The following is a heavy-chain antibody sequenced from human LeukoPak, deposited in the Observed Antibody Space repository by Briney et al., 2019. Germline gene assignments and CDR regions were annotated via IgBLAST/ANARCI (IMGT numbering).Heavy chain of an antibody. Sequence: SETLSLTCAVYGGSFSGYYWSWIRQPPGKGLEWIGEINHSGSTNYNPSLKSRVTISVDTPKNQFSLKLSSVAAADTAVYYCARPTVQLTVAGTRTHNWFDPWGQGTLVTVSS. CDR1: GGSFSGYY. V-gene: IGHV4-34*01. J-gene: IGHJ5*02. CDR2: INHSGST. D-gene: IGHD6-19*01. CDR3: ARPTVQLTVAGTRTHNWFDP.